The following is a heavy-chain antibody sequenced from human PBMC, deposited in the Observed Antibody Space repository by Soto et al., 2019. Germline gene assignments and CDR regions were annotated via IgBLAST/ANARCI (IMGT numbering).Heavy chain of an antibody. D-gene: IGHD6-13*01. CDR3: AREGIAAALVNWFDP. J-gene: IGHJ5*02. CDR1: GYTFTGYY. CDR2: INPNSGGT. V-gene: IGHV1-2*02. Sequence: ASVKVSCKASGYTFTGYYMHWVRQAPGQGLEWMGWINPNSGGTNYAQKFQGRVTMTRDTSISTAYMELSRLRSDDTAVCYCAREGIAAALVNWFDPWGQGTLVTVSS.